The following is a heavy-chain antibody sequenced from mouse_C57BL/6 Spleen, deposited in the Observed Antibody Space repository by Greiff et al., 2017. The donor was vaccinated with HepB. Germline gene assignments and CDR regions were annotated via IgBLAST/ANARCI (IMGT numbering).Heavy chain of an antibody. V-gene: IGHV1-63*01. D-gene: IGHD1-1*01. Sequence: VQLQQSGAELVRPGTSVKMSCKASGYTFTNYWIGWAKQRPGHGLEWIGDIYPGGGYTNYNEKFKGKATLTADKSSSTAYMQFSSLTSEDSAIYYCARSAYYYGSSFYAMDYWGQGTSVTVSS. J-gene: IGHJ4*01. CDR1: GYTFTNYW. CDR3: ARSAYYYGSSFYAMDY. CDR2: IYPGGGYT.